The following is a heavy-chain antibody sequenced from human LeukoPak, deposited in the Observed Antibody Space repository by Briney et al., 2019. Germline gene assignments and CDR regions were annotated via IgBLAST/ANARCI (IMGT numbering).Heavy chain of an antibody. D-gene: IGHD2-2*01. V-gene: IGHV3-23*01. CDR1: GFTFSSYA. J-gene: IGHJ5*02. Sequence: GGSLRLSCAASGFTFSSYAMSWVRQAPGKGLEWVSAISGSGGSTYYADSVKGRFTLSRDNSKNTLYLQMNSLRAEDTAVYYCAKEAGVVVPAASWFDPWGQGTLVTVSS. CDR2: ISGSGGST. CDR3: AKEAGVVVPAASWFDP.